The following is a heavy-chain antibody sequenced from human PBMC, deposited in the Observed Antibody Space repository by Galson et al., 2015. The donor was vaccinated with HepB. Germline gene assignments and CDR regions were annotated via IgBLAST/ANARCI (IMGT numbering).Heavy chain of an antibody. CDR2: FYPGDSDT. D-gene: IGHD1-14*01. Sequence: QSGAEVKQPGESLKISCKGSGYSFTTYWIGWVRQMPGKGLEWMGIFYPGDSDTRYSPSFQGKVTISVDKSIRTAYLQWSSLKASDTAMYYCARKRNSHEEDAFDIWGQGTMVTVSS. J-gene: IGHJ3*02. CDR3: ARKRNSHEEDAFDI. V-gene: IGHV5-51*03. CDR1: GYSFTTYW.